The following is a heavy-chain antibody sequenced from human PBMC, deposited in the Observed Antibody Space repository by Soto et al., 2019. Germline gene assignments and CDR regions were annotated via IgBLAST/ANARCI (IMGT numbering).Heavy chain of an antibody. Sequence: GESLKISCKGSGYNFTSYWIGWVRQMPGKGLEWMGIIYPGDSGTRYSPSFQGQVTISADKSISTAYLQWSSLKASDTAMYYCARPGLRWARPYYYGTDVWGPGTTVTVSS. J-gene: IGHJ6*02. CDR3: ARPGLRWARPYYYGTDV. CDR1: GYNFTSYW. V-gene: IGHV5-51*01. D-gene: IGHD4-17*01. CDR2: IYPGDSGT.